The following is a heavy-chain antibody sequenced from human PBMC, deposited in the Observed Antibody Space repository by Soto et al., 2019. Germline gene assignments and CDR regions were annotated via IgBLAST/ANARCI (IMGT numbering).Heavy chain of an antibody. CDR1: GYTFTSYY. CDR2: INPSGGST. CDR3: ARANSTSLTGSDWFDP. Sequence: ASVKVSCKASGYTFTSYYMHWVRQAPGQGLEWMGIINPSGGSTSYAQKFQGRVTMTRDTPTSTVYMELSSLRSEDTAVYYCARANSTSLTGSDWFDPWGQGTLVTVSS. D-gene: IGHD2-2*01. V-gene: IGHV1-46*01. J-gene: IGHJ5*02.